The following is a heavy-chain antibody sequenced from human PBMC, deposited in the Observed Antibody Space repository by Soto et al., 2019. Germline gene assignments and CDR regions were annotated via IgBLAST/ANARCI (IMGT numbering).Heavy chain of an antibody. CDR1: SGSISSSNW. Sequence: PSETLSLTCAVSSGSISSSNWWSWVRQPPGKGLEWIGEIYHSGSTNYNPSLKSRVTISVDKSKNQFSLKLSSVTAADTAVYYCARAFNRYDYIWESYRSFDYWGQGTLVTVSS. CDR2: IYHSGST. J-gene: IGHJ4*02. CDR3: ARAFNRYDYIWESYRSFDY. V-gene: IGHV4-4*02. D-gene: IGHD3-16*02.